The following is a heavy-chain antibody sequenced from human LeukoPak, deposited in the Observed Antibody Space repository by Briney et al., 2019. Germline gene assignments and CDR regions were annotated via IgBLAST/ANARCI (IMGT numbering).Heavy chain of an antibody. CDR1: GFTFSSYS. CDR3: ASDPLDIDFDAFDI. CDR2: ISSSSSTI. J-gene: IGHJ3*02. V-gene: IGHV3-48*01. D-gene: IGHD2-15*01. Sequence: PGGSLRLSCAASGFTFSSYSMNWVRQAPGKGLEWVSYISSSSSTIYYADSVKGRFTISRDNAKNSPYLQMNSLRAEDTAVYYCASDPLDIDFDAFDIWGQGTMVTVSS.